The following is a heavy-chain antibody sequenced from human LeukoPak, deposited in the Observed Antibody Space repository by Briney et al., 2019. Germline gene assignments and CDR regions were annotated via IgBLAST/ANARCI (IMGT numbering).Heavy chain of an antibody. Sequence: GGSLRLSCAASGLTFSSYWMDWVRQAPGKGLEWVANINQVGSQKYYVDSVKGRFTISRDNAENSLYLQMNSLRAEDTAVYYCSGSLNSWGQGTLVTVSS. V-gene: IGHV3-7*01. CDR3: SGSLNS. J-gene: IGHJ4*02. CDR2: INQVGSQK. CDR1: GLTFSSYW.